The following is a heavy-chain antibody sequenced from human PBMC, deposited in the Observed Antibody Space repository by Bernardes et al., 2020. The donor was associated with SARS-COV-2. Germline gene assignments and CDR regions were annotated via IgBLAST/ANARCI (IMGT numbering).Heavy chain of an antibody. CDR3: AKEIRGFSGYDF. V-gene: IGHV3-21*01. CDR1: GVTFSSNT. Sequence: VGSLILSCAASGVTFSSNTMDWVRQAPGKGLEWVASIGSSGVHMFYADSVKGRFTISRDNAKNSLYLQMNSLRAEDTAVYFCAKEIRGFSGYDFWGQGTPVTVSS. J-gene: IGHJ4*02. CDR2: IGSSGVHM. D-gene: IGHD5-12*01.